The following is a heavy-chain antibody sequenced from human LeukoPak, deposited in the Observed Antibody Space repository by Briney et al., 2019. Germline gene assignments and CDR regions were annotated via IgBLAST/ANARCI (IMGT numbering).Heavy chain of an antibody. V-gene: IGHV3-30*03. Sequence: GGSLRLSCAASGFTFSSYGMHWVRQAPGKGLEWVAVISYDGSNKYYADSVKGRFTISRDNSKNTLYLQMNSLRAEDTAVYYCARASNTPRFLEWLLFDYWGQGTLVTVSS. CDR1: GFTFSSYG. D-gene: IGHD3-3*01. CDR3: ARASNTPRFLEWLLFDY. CDR2: ISYDGSNK. J-gene: IGHJ4*02.